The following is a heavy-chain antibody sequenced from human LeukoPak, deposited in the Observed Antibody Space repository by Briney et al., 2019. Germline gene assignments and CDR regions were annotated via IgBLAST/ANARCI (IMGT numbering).Heavy chain of an antibody. V-gene: IGHV3-30*04. D-gene: IGHD3-10*01. CDR2: ISDDGSKK. J-gene: IGHJ4*02. Sequence: GGSLRLSCAASGFTGFTFSSYAIHWVRQAPGKGLQWVTVISDDGSKKYYADSVKGRFTISRDNSKNTVYLQMNSLRVEDTAVYYCAREGTYYFASGSFQGYYFDNWGQGTLVTVSS. CDR3: AREGTYYFASGSFQGYYFDN. CDR1: GFTGFTFSSYA.